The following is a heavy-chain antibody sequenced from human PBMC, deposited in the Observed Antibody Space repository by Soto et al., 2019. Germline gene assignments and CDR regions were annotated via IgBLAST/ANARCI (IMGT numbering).Heavy chain of an antibody. CDR2: INHSGST. CDR1: GGSFSGYY. Sequence: ETLSLTCAVYGGSFSGYYWSRIRQPPGKGQEWIGEINHSGSTNYNPSLKSRVTISVDTSKKQFSLKLSSVTAADTAVYYCARHPRTGYSYYMDVWGKGTTVTVSS. V-gene: IGHV4-34*01. J-gene: IGHJ6*03. CDR3: ARHPRTGYSYYMDV.